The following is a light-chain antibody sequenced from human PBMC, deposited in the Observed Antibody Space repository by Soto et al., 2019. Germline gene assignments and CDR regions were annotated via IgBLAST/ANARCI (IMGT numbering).Light chain of an antibody. CDR2: AAS. Sequence: EIVLAQSPGTLSLSPGERATLSCRASQSVSSNYLAWYQQKPGQAPRLLIYAASSRATGIPDRFSGSGSGTDFTLTISRLEPEDSAVYYCQQYGSSRWTFGQGAKVEV. CDR3: QQYGSSRWT. J-gene: IGKJ1*01. CDR1: QSVSSNY. V-gene: IGKV3-20*01.